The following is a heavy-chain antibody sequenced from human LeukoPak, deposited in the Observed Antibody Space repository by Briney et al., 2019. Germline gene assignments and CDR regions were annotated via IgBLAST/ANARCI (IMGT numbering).Heavy chain of an antibody. CDR3: ARDRLHYGEYEKTFDY. V-gene: IGHV3-30*03. CDR2: ISYDGSNK. CDR1: GFTFSSYG. J-gene: IGHJ4*02. Sequence: GGTLRLSCAASGFTFSSYGMHWVRQAPGKGLEWVAVISYDGSNKYYADSVKGRFTISRDNSKNTLYLQMNSLRAEDSAVYYCARDRLHYGEYEKTFDYWGQGTLVTVSS. D-gene: IGHD4-17*01.